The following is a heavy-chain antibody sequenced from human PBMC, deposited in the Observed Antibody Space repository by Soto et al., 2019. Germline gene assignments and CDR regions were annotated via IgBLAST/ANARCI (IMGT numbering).Heavy chain of an antibody. V-gene: IGHV3-23*01. CDR1: GFTFSNYA. J-gene: IGHJ4*02. CDR2: ISSSGDSP. Sequence: EVQLLESGGGLVQPGGSLRLSCAASGFTFSNYAMSWVRQAQGKGLEWVSAISSSGDSPYYADSVKGRFTVSRDNSKNTRYLQMNSLRVEDTAIDYCARNTIPPPHYWGQGPLVTVSS. CDR3: ARNTIPPPHY. D-gene: IGHD1-1*01.